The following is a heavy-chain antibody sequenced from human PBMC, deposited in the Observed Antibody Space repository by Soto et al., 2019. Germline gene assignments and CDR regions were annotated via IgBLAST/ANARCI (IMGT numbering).Heavy chain of an antibody. J-gene: IGHJ4*02. CDR3: AKGGYPPGEFDY. D-gene: IGHD5-12*01. CDR1: GYTFTSYG. CDR2: ISAYNGNT. Sequence: ASVKVSCKASGYTFTSYGISWVRQAPGQGLEWMGWISAYNGNTNYAQKLQGRVTMTTDTSTGTAYMELRSLRSEDTAVYYCAKGGYPPGEFDYWGQGTLVTVSS. V-gene: IGHV1-18*01.